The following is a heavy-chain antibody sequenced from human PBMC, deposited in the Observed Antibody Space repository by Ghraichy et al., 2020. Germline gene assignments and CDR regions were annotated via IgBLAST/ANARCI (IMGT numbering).Heavy chain of an antibody. V-gene: IGHV3-48*02. D-gene: IGHD2-21*02. Sequence: LSLTCAASGFTFSSYSMNWVRQAPGKGLEWVSYISSSSSTIYYADSVKGRFTISRDNAKNSLYLQMNSLRDEDTAVYYCARDPEVVVVTAILDAFDIWGQGTMVTVSS. CDR1: GFTFSSYS. CDR2: ISSSSSTI. J-gene: IGHJ3*02. CDR3: ARDPEVVVVTAILDAFDI.